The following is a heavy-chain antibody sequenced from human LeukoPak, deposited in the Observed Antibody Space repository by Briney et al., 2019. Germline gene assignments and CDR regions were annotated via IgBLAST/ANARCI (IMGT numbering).Heavy chain of an antibody. CDR1: GYTFTSYY. V-gene: IGHV1-8*02. D-gene: IGHD3-3*01. CDR2: MNPNSGNT. CDR3: ARSSGSGYKAEYFQH. J-gene: IGHJ1*01. Sequence: ASVQVSCKASGYTFTSYYMHWVRQAPGQGLEWMGWMNPNSGNTGYAQKFQGRVTMTRNTSISTAYMELSSLRSEDTAVYYCARSSGSGYKAEYFQHWGQGTLVTVSS.